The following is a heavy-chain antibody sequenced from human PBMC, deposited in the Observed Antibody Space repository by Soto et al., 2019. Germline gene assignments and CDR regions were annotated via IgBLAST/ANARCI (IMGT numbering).Heavy chain of an antibody. V-gene: IGHV3-15*07. CDR3: STVYRGYIH. J-gene: IGHJ4*02. D-gene: IGHD5-12*01. Sequence: EVQLVESGGGLVKPGGSLRLSCAASSFTVSNAWMNWVRQAPGKGLEWVGLINTKTDGGITDYAAPVKGRFTISRDDSNNTLYLQMNSLKIEDTAVYYCSTVYRGYIHWGQGTLVTVSS. CDR1: SFTVSNAW. CDR2: INTKTDGGIT.